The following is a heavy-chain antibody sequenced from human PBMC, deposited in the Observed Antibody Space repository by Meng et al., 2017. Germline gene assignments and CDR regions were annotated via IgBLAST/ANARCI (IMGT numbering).Heavy chain of an antibody. Sequence: EWRLVGAGGGLVKPGGSLRLSCVASELRFTDAWMSWFRQAPGKGLEWVGRIERKSDGGTIYYAAPVKGRFTISRDDSKNTLYLQMDSLINEDTAVYFCATGAAAADHWGQGTLVTVSS. CDR3: ATGAAAADH. V-gene: IGHV3-15*04. CDR1: ELRFTDAW. J-gene: IGHJ4*02. CDR2: IERKSDGGTI. D-gene: IGHD6-13*01.